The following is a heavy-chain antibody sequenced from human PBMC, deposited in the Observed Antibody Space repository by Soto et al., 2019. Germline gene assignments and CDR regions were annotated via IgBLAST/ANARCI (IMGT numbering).Heavy chain of an antibody. CDR3: ARDLSSSWYNDRNADWFDP. CDR2: ISSSSSYI. CDR1: GFTFNKFG. D-gene: IGHD6-13*01. V-gene: IGHV3-21*06. J-gene: IGHJ5*02. Sequence: KSGGSLRLSCAASGFTFNKFGMNWVRQAPGKGLEWVSTISSSSSYIFYADSVRGRFTISRDNAKNSVYLQMNSLRAEDTAMYYCARDLSSSWYNDRNADWFDPWGQGTLVTVSS.